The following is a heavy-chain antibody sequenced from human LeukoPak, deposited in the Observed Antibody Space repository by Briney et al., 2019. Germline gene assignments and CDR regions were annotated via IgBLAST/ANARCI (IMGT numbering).Heavy chain of an antibody. D-gene: IGHD3-16*01. CDR3: ARSSLGGDYYYYMDV. CDR1: GYTFTGYY. Sequence: SVKVSCKASGYTFTGYYMHWVRQAPGQGLEWMGGIIPIFGTANYAQKFQGRVTITADESTSTAYMELSSLRSEDTAVYYCARSSLGGDYYYYMDVWGKGTTVTVSS. CDR2: IIPIFGTA. V-gene: IGHV1-69*13. J-gene: IGHJ6*03.